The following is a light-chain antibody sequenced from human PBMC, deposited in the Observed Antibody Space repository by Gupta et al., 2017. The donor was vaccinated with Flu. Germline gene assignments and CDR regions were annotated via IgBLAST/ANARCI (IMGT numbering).Light chain of an antibody. CDR2: MAS. CDR3: QQDEGCSPT. Sequence: PATLSASAGDEVTISCRASQSVSTCLAWFQQKPGQAPKVLIYMASSGESGIPARFSGSGSGTDFTLTISSLQPDDFAVYYCQQDEGCSPTFGEGTKVDIK. V-gene: IGKV1-5*03. J-gene: IGKJ1*01. CDR1: QSVSTC.